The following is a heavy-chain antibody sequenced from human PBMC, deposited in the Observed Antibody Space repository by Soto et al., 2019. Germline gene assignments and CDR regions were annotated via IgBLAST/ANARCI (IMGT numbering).Heavy chain of an antibody. J-gene: IGHJ3*02. CDR2: IYYSGST. CDR1: GGSISSYY. Sequence: PSETLSLTCTVSGGSISSYYRSWIRQPPGKGLEWIGYIYYSGSTNYNPSLKSRVTISVDTSKNQSSLKLSSVTAADTAVYYCARLGEAFDIWGQGTMVTVSS. V-gene: IGHV4-59*08. CDR3: ARLGEAFDI.